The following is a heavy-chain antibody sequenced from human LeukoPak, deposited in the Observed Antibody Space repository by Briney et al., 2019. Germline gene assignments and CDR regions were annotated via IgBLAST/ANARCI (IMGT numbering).Heavy chain of an antibody. V-gene: IGHV3-23*01. J-gene: IGHJ6*03. Sequence: GGSLRLSCAASGFTFSSYAMSWVRQAPWKGLEWVSAISGSGGSTYYADSVKGRFTISRDNFKNTLYLQMNSLRAEDTAVYYCAKGRGNSLNYYYMDVWGKGTTVTVSS. CDR3: AKGRGNSLNYYYMDV. CDR2: ISGSGGST. D-gene: IGHD4-23*01. CDR1: GFTFSSYA.